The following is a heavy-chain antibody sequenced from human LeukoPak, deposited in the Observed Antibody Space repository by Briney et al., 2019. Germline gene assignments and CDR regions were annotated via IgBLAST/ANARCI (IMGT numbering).Heavy chain of an antibody. CDR3: AKGKRYCSGGSCYYGYYYYMDV. CDR1: GFTFSSYW. J-gene: IGHJ6*03. Sequence: GGSLRLSCAASGFTFSSYWMHWVRQAPGKGLVWVSRINSDGSSTSYADSVKGRFTISRDNAKNTLYLQMNSLRAEDTAVYYCAKGKRYCSGGSCYYGYYYYMDVWGKGTTVTVSS. D-gene: IGHD2-15*01. V-gene: IGHV3-74*01. CDR2: INSDGSST.